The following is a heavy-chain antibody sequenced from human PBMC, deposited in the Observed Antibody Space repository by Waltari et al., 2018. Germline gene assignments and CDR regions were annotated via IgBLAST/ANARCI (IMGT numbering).Heavy chain of an antibody. CDR1: GFIFSSYW. V-gene: IGHV3-74*01. J-gene: IGHJ4*02. CDR2: INTDGIIT. CDR3: VMYSSSFLGDC. D-gene: IGHD6-13*01. Sequence: EVQLVESGGGLVQPGGSLRLSCAASGFIFSSYWMHWVRQAPGKGLVSVSHINTDGIITNCADSVKGRFTISRDNAKNTLSLQMNSLRAEDTAVYYCVMYSSSFLGDCWGQGTLVAVSS.